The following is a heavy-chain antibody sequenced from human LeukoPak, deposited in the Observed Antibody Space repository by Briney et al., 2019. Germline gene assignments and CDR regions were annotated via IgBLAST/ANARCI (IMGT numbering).Heavy chain of an antibody. CDR1: GGSISSSSYY. CDR2: IYTSGST. Sequence: SETLSLTCTVSGGSISSSSYYWGWIRQPAGKGLEWIGRIYTSGSTNYNPSLKSRVTMSVDTSKNQFSLKLSSVTAADTAVYYCARDLDVGAVAGTNWFDPWGQGTLVTVSS. CDR3: ARDLDVGAVAGTNWFDP. D-gene: IGHD6-19*01. J-gene: IGHJ5*02. V-gene: IGHV4-61*02.